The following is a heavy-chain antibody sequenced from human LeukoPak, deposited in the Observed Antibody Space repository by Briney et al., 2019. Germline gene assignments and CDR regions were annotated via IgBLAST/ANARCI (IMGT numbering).Heavy chain of an antibody. CDR3: ARDPTPRYCSGGSCYTHYGMDV. V-gene: IGHV3-48*04. J-gene: IGHJ6*02. Sequence: PGGSLRLSCAASGFTFSSSGMNWVRQAPGKGLEWVSYISTASSTVYYADSVKGRFTISRDNAKNSLYLQMNSLRAEDTAVYYCARDPTPRYCSGGSCYTHYGMDVWGQGTTVTVSS. CDR1: GFTFSSSG. CDR2: ISTASSTV. D-gene: IGHD2-15*01.